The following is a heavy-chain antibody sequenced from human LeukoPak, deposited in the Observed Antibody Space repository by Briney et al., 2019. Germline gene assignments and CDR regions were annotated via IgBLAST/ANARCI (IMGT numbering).Heavy chain of an antibody. D-gene: IGHD2-2*02. Sequence: ASVKVSCKASGYTFTGYYMHWVRQAPGQGLEWMGWISPNSGGTNYAQKFQGRVTMTRDTSISTAYMELSRLRSDDTAVYYCARPGVYCSSTSCYRTSWFDPWGQGTLVTVSS. V-gene: IGHV1-2*02. J-gene: IGHJ5*02. CDR2: ISPNSGGT. CDR1: GYTFTGYY. CDR3: ARPGVYCSSTSCYRTSWFDP.